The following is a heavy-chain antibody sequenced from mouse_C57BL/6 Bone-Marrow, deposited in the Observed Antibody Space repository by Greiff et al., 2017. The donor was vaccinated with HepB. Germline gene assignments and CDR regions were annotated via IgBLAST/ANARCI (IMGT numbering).Heavy chain of an antibody. CDR3: ARLRDYYGY. CDR2: INPNNGGT. J-gene: IGHJ2*01. D-gene: IGHD1-1*01. Sequence: EVQLQQSGPELVKPGASVKISCKASGYTFTDYYMNWVKQSHGKSLEWIGDINPNNGGTSYNQKFKGKATLTVDKSSSTAYMELRSLTSEDSAVYYCARLRDYYGYWGQGTTLTVSS. V-gene: IGHV1-26*01. CDR1: GYTFTDYY.